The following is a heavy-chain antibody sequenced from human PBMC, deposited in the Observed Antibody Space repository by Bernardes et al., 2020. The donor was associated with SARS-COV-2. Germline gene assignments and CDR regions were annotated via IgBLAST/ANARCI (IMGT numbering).Heavy chain of an antibody. CDR3: ARDYGDYYFDY. Sequence: GGSLRVSCAASGFTVSSNYMSWVRQAPGKGLEWVSVIYSGGSTYYADSVKGRFTISRDNSKNTLYLQMNSLRAEDTAVYYCARDYGDYYFDYWGQGTLVTVSS. J-gene: IGHJ4*02. CDR2: IYSGGST. V-gene: IGHV3-66*02. D-gene: IGHD4-17*01. CDR1: GFTVSSNY.